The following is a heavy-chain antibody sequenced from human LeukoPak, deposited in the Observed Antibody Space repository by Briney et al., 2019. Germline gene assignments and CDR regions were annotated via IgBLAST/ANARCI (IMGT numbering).Heavy chain of an antibody. CDR3: ARGLNYSDTTGYYPAYMDV. Sequence: SETLSLTCAVYGGSFSGYYWSWIRQPPGKGLEWIGEISHSGNSNYNPSHKSRVTISVDTSKNQFSLRLSSLTAADAALYYCARGLNYSDTTGYYPAYMDVWGRGTTVTVSS. V-gene: IGHV4-34*01. CDR1: GGSFSGYY. CDR2: ISHSGNS. J-gene: IGHJ6*03. D-gene: IGHD3-22*01.